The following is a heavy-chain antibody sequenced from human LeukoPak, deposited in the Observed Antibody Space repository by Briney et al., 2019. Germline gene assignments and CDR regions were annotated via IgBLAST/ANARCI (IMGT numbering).Heavy chain of an antibody. D-gene: IGHD5-18*01. CDR3: AKSRGGYSNGHDY. CDR2: ISGSGGST. CDR1: GFTFSSYA. V-gene: IGHV3-23*01. J-gene: IGHJ4*02. Sequence: GGSLRLSCAAPGFTFSSYATSWVRQAPGKGLEWVSAISGSGGSTYYADSVKGRFTISRDNSKNTLYLQMNSLRAEDTAVYYCAKSRGGYSNGHDYWGQGTLVTVSS.